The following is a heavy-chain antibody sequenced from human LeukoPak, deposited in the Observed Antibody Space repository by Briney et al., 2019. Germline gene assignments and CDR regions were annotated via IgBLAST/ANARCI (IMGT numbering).Heavy chain of an antibody. Sequence: ASVKVSCKASGCTFTNYGISWVRQAPGQGLEWMGWISVYNGNTNYAQKLQDRVTMTTDTSTSTAYMELRSLRSDDTAAYYCARDWYYYDSSGDYWGQGTLVTVSS. J-gene: IGHJ4*02. CDR2: ISVYNGNT. CDR3: ARDWYYYDSSGDY. D-gene: IGHD3-22*01. CDR1: GCTFTNYG. V-gene: IGHV1-18*01.